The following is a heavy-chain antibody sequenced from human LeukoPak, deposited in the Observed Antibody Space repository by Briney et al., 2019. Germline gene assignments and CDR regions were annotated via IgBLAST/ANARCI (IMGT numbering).Heavy chain of an antibody. CDR3: ARDKVPRSTVTTLPFDP. V-gene: IGHV1-2*02. CDR2: INPNSGDT. D-gene: IGHD4-17*01. J-gene: IGHJ5*02. CDR1: GYTFTGYY. Sequence: ASVKVSCKASGYTFTGYYMHWVRQAPGQGLEWMGWINPNSGDTNYAQKFQGRVTMTRDTSISTAYMELSRLRSDDTAVYYCARDKVPRSTVTTLPFDPWGQGTLVTVSS.